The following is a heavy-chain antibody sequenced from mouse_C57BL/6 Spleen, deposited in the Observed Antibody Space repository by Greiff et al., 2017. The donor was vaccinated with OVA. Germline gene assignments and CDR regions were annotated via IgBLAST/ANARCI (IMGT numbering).Heavy chain of an antibody. CDR1: GYTFTSYW. CDR3: ARGGFNNLFAY. V-gene: IGHV1-52*01. CDR2: IDPSDSAT. D-gene: IGHD1-3*01. Sequence: QVQLQQPGAELVRPGSSVKLSCKASGYTFTSYWMHWVTQRPIQGLEWIGNIDPSDSATHYNQKFKDKATLTVDKSSITAYMQLCSLTSEDSAVYYFARGGFNNLFAYWGQGTLVTVSA. J-gene: IGHJ3*01.